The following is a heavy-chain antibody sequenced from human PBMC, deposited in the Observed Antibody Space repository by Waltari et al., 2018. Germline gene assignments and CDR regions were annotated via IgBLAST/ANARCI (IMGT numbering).Heavy chain of an antibody. J-gene: IGHJ6*03. CDR3: ARIGREYSSHGSLGYYYYYMDV. CDR1: GGSISSYY. CDR2: IYTSGST. Sequence: QVQLQESGPGLMKPSETLSLTCTVSGGSISSYYWSWIRQPAGKGLEWIGRIYTSGSTNYNPSLKSRVTMSVDTSKNQFSLKLSSVTAADTAVYYCARIGREYSSHGSLGYYYYYMDVWGKGTTVTVSS. V-gene: IGHV4-4*07. D-gene: IGHD6-6*01.